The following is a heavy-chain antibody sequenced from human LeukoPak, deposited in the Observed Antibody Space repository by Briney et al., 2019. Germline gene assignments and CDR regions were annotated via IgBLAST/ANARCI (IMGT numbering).Heavy chain of an antibody. CDR1: GFTFSSYG. J-gene: IGHJ4*02. D-gene: IGHD3-16*02. Sequence: GSLRLSCAASGFTFSSYGMHWVRQAPGKGLEWVAFIRYDGSNKYYADSVKGRFTISRDNSKNTLYLQMNSLRAEDTAVYYCAKDNLVRTFGGVIAYFDYWGQGTLVTVSS. CDR3: AKDNLVRTFGGVIAYFDY. V-gene: IGHV3-30*02. CDR2: IRYDGSNK.